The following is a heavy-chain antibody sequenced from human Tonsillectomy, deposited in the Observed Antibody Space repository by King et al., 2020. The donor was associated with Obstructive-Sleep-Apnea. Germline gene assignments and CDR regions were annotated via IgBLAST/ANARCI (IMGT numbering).Heavy chain of an antibody. V-gene: IGHV3-23*04. J-gene: IGHJ5*02. Sequence: VQLVESGGGLVQPGGSLRLSCTASGFIFSDYAMSWVRQAPGKGLEWVSAVVASGITTYYADSVKGRFTISRDNPKNTLYLQMNSLRAEDTAIFYCARMFRQFGESWGFDPWGQGTLVTVSS. D-gene: IGHD3-10*01. CDR1: GFIFSDYA. CDR2: VVASGITT. CDR3: ARMFRQFGESWGFDP.